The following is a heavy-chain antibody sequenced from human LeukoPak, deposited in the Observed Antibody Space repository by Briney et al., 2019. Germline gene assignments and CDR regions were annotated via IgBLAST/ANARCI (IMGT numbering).Heavy chain of an antibody. CDR1: GGSVSSGSYY. CDR2: IYFSGST. J-gene: IGHJ4*02. Sequence: SETLSLTCTVSGGSVSSGSYYWSWIRQPPGKGLEWIGYIYFSGSTTYNPSLNSRVTISVDTSKNKFSLELSSVTAADTAVYYCARVPISTTARGYFDYWGQGTLVTVSS. D-gene: IGHD4-17*01. CDR3: ARVPISTTARGYFDY. V-gene: IGHV4-61*01.